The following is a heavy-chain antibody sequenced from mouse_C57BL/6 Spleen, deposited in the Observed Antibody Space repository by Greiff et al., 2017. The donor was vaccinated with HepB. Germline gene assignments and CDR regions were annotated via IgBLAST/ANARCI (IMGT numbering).Heavy chain of an antibody. Sequence: VQLQESGAELARPGASVKLSCKASGYTFTSYGISWVKQRTGQGLEWIGEIYPRSGNTYYNEKFKGTATLTADKSSSTAYMELRSLTSEDSAVYFCARSFYDYHYFDYWGQGTTLTVSS. CDR3: ARSFYDYHYFDY. CDR2: IYPRSGNT. CDR1: GYTFTSYG. D-gene: IGHD2-4*01. J-gene: IGHJ2*01. V-gene: IGHV1-81*01.